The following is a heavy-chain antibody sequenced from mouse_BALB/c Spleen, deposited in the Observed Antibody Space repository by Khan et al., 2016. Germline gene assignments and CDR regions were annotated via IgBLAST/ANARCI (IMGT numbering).Heavy chain of an antibody. CDR3: TRGGGRGMDY. CDR1: GYIFTDYY. D-gene: IGHD3-3*01. CDR2: IYPGSGNT. V-gene: IGHV1-84*02. J-gene: IGHJ4*01. Sequence: QVQLQQSGPELVKPGASVKISCKASGYIFTDYYINWVKQKPGQGLEWIGWIYPGSGNTKYNEKFKGKATLTVDTSSSTAYMQLSSLTTEDTAVYFCTRGGGRGMDYWGQGTSVTVSS.